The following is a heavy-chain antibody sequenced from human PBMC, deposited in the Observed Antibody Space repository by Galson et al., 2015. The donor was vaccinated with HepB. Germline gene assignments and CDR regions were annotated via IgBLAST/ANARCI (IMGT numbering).Heavy chain of an antibody. Sequence: SLRLSCAASGFTFTNYGMNWVRQAPGKGPEWLSYISASGRTTIHADSVNWRFTISNDNEQASIYQQMDSLRDEDKAVYYCTRDRIQLRTQPFDSWGQGSLVTVSS. V-gene: IGHV3-48*02. CDR2: ISASGRTT. J-gene: IGHJ4*02. D-gene: IGHD1-1*01. CDR3: TRDRIQLRTQPFDS. CDR1: GFTFTNYG.